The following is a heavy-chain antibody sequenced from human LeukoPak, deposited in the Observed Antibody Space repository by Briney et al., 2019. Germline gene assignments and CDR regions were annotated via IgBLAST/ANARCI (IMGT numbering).Heavy chain of an antibody. CDR3: ARDARRIFTSGAPNGIEH. CDR1: GFTVSSYE. J-gene: IGHJ5*02. Sequence: PGGSLRLSCAASGFTVSSYEMNWVRQAPGKGPEWVAAISFDGRNEYYTDSVRGRFTISRDNSKNTVYLQLNSLRSDDTAVYLCARDARRIFTSGAPNGIEHRGQGTLVTVSS. CDR2: ISFDGRNE. V-gene: IGHV3-30*04. D-gene: IGHD3-16*01.